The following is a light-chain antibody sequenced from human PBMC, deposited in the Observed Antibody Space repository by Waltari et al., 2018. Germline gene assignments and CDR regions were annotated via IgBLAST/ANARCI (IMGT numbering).Light chain of an antibody. CDR2: DAS. J-gene: IGKJ2*01. CDR3: QKYTSAPAT. Sequence: DIQMTQSPSSLSASVGDRVTITCRARQGISNYLAWYQQKPGKVPQLLIYDASTLQSGVPSRFSGSGSGTDFTLTISSLRPEDVATYYCQKYTSAPATFGQGTKLEIK. CDR1: QGISNY. V-gene: IGKV1-27*01.